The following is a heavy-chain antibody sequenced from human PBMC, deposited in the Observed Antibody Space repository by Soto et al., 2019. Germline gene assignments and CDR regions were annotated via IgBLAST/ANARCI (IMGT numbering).Heavy chain of an antibody. CDR3: ATSFYYGSWSYYRSPFDP. CDR1: GYTLTELS. D-gene: IGHD3-10*01. CDR2: FDPEDGET. V-gene: IGHV1-24*01. Sequence: QVQLVQSGAEVKKPGASVKVSCKVSGYTLTELSMHWVRQAPGKGLEWMGGFDPEDGETIYAQKFQGRVTMTEDTSTDTAYLELSSLGSEDTAVYYCATSFYYGSWSYYRSPFDPWGQGTLVTVSS. J-gene: IGHJ5*02.